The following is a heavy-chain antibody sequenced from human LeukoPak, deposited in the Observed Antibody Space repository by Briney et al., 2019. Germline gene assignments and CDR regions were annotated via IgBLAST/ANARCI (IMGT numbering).Heavy chain of an antibody. Sequence: SETLSLTCTVSGGSISSSSYYWGWIRQPPGKGLEWIGSIYYSGSTYYNPSLKSRVTISVDTSKNQFSLKLSSVTAADTAVYYCARYLCNWNEGGFDYWGQGTLVTVSS. D-gene: IGHD1-20*01. CDR2: IYYSGST. CDR3: ARYLCNWNEGGFDY. V-gene: IGHV4-39*07. J-gene: IGHJ4*02. CDR1: GGSISSSSYY.